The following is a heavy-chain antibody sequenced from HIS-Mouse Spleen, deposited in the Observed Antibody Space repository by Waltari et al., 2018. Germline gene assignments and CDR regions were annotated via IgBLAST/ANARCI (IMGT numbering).Heavy chain of an antibody. Sequence: QVQLQESGPGLVKPSETLSLTCTVSGGSISSYYWSWIRQPAGKGLEWIGRIYTRGSTTYTPSPKSRVTMSVDTSKNQFSLKLSSVTAADPAVYYCARDFHDFWSGYYGGDKKHDAFDIWGQGTMVTVSS. CDR2: IYTRGST. CDR1: GGSISSYY. CDR3: ARDFHDFWSGYYGGDKKHDAFDI. V-gene: IGHV4-4*07. J-gene: IGHJ3*02. D-gene: IGHD3-3*01.